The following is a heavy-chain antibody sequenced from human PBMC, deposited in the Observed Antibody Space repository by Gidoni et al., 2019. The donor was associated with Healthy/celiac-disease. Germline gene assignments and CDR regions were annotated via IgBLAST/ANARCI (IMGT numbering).Heavy chain of an antibody. J-gene: IGHJ3*02. D-gene: IGHD1-7*01. CDR3: AREPQAYNWNYMAFDI. CDR1: GGSISSYY. Sequence: SGGSISSYYWSWIRQPAGKGLEWIGRIYTSGSTNYNPSLKSRVTMSVDTSKNQFSLKLSSVTAADTAVYYCAREPQAYNWNYMAFDIWGQGTMVTVSS. CDR2: IYTSGST. V-gene: IGHV4-4*07.